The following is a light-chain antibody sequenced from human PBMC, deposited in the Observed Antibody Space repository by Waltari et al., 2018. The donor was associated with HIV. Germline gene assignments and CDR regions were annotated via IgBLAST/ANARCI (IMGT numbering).Light chain of an antibody. V-gene: IGLV1-44*01. J-gene: IGLJ1*01. CDR1: SSNIERNT. CDR2: SSN. CDR3: AAWDDSLDGYV. Sequence: QSVLTQPTSASGTPGQRVTISCSGSSSNIERNTVNWYQQFPGTTPKVVIYSSNQRPSGVPDRFSGARSGTSASLAISGLQSEDEAHYYCAAWDDSLDGYVFGPGTEVTVL.